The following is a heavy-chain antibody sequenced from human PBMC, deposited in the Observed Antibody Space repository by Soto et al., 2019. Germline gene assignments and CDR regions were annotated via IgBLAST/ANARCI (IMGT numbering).Heavy chain of an antibody. J-gene: IGHJ6*02. CDR2: LSYDGSVR. CDR1: VFNFSHYG. CDR3: AKSRLGGTYYYYYGMDV. V-gene: IGHV3-30*18. D-gene: IGHD1-26*01. Sequence: GGSLRLSCAASVFNFSHYGMHWLRQAPGKGLEWVAVLSYDGSVRASADSVKGRFSISRDDSKNTLYLQMDSLRAEDTAVYYCAKSRLGGTYYYYYGMDVWGQGTTVTVSS.